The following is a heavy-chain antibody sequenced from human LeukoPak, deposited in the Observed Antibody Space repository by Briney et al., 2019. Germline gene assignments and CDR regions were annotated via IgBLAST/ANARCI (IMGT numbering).Heavy chain of an antibody. V-gene: IGHV4-39*07. CDR1: GGSISSSSYY. CDR3: ARGLASGYPPIPFDY. CDR2: IIDTGST. J-gene: IGHJ4*02. Sequence: SETLSLTCTVSGGSISSSSYYWTWIRQPPGKGLEWIGEIIDTGSTKYNSSLKSRVTISVDTSKNEFSLNLTSVTAADTAIYYCARGLASGYPPIPFDYWGQGTLVTVSS. D-gene: IGHD3-3*01.